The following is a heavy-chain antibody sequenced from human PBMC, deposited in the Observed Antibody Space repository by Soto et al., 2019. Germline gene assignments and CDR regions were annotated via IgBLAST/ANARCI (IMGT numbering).Heavy chain of an antibody. J-gene: IGHJ6*03. CDR1: GFTFDDYA. V-gene: IGHV3-9*01. Sequence: GGSLRLSCAASGFTFDDYAMHWVRQAPGKGLEWVSGISWNSGSIGYADSVKGRFTISRDNAKNSLYLQMNSLRAEDTALYYCAKVAAAGDYYYYMDVWGKGTTVTVSS. CDR3: AKVAAAGDYYYYMDV. CDR2: ISWNSGSI. D-gene: IGHD6-13*01.